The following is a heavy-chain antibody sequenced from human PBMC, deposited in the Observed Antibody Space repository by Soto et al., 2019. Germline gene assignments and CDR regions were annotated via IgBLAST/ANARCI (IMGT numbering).Heavy chain of an antibody. CDR3: ARSLVAANGYYFDY. D-gene: IGHD5-12*01. V-gene: IGHV3-23*01. CDR1: GFTFSSYA. Sequence: GGSLRLSCAASGFTFSSYAMSWVRQAPGKGLEWVSAISGSGGSTYYADSVKGRFTISRDNSKNTLYLQMNSLRAEDTAVYYCARSLVAANGYYFDYWGQGTLVTVSS. J-gene: IGHJ4*02. CDR2: ISGSGGST.